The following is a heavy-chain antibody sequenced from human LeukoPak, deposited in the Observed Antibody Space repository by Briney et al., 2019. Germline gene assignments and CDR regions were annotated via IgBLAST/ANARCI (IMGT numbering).Heavy chain of an antibody. V-gene: IGHV4-38-2*02. D-gene: IGHD2-21*02. CDR3: ASEVVTARPPGWFDP. J-gene: IGHJ5*02. CDR2: IYHSGST. Sequence: PSETLSLTCTVSGYSISSGYYWGWIRQPPGKGLEWIGSIYHSGSTYYNPSLKSRVTISVDTSKNQFSLKLSSVTAADTAVYYCASEVVTARPPGWFDPWGQGTLVTVSS. CDR1: GYSISSGYY.